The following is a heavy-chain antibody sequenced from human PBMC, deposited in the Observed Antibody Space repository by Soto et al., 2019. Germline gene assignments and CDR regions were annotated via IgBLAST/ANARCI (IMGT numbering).Heavy chain of an antibody. CDR3: ARHLADFWSGYRKPPNWFDP. V-gene: IGHV4-59*06. J-gene: IGHJ5*02. D-gene: IGHD3-3*01. Sequence: SETLSLTCTVSGGSISSYYWSRIRQPPGKGLEWIGYIYYSGSTYYNPSLKSRVTISVDTSKNQFSLKLSSVTAADTAVYYCARHLADFWSGYRKPPNWFDPWGQGTLVTVSS. CDR1: GGSISSYY. CDR2: IYYSGST.